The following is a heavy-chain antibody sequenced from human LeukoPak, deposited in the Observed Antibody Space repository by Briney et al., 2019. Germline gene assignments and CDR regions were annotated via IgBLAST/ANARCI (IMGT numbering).Heavy chain of an antibody. CDR1: GFTFSSYN. V-gene: IGHV3-48*01. D-gene: IGHD1-1*01. Sequence: PGGSLRLSCAASGFTFSSYNMNWVRQAPGKGLEWVSYISSSSSTIYYADSVKGRFTISRDNAKNSLYLQMNSLRAEDTAVYYCARAALRGNNWNGWQGAFDIWGQGTMVTVSS. CDR2: ISSSSSTI. J-gene: IGHJ3*02. CDR3: ARAALRGNNWNGWQGAFDI.